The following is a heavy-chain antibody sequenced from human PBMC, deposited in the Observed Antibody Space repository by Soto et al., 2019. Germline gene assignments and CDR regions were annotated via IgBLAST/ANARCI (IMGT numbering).Heavy chain of an antibody. CDR1: GFTVSNNY. D-gene: IGHD1-26*01. V-gene: IGHV3-53*01. CDR3: GTRPGGGGY. CDR2: IYSGGYT. Sequence: EVQLVESGGGLIQPGGSLRLSCAVSGFTVSNNYMSWVRQAPGKGLEGVSVIYSGGYTAYGDSVKGRFTISRDNSKNTLSLSTTSLRAGSPAVYSPGTRPGGGGYWGQGTLVTVSS. J-gene: IGHJ4*02.